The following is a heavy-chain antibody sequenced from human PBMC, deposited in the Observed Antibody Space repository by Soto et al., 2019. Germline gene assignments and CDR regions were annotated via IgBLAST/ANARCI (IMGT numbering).Heavy chain of an antibody. Sequence: EVQLVESGGGLVQPGGSLRLSCAASGFTFSSYWMSWVRQAPGKGLEWVANIKQDGSEKYYVDSVKGRFTISRDNAKNSLYLQMNSLGAEDTAVYYCARTYYDYIWGSYRTSAFDYWGQGTLVTVSS. D-gene: IGHD3-16*02. CDR1: GFTFSSYW. CDR2: IKQDGSEK. J-gene: IGHJ4*02. CDR3: ARTYYDYIWGSYRTSAFDY. V-gene: IGHV3-7*05.